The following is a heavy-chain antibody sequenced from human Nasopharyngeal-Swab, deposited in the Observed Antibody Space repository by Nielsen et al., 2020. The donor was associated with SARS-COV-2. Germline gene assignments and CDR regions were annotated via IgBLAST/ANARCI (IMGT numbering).Heavy chain of an antibody. CDR3: ARRGGGYCSGGRCYYFDP. Sequence: KVSCKASGYSFTNYWIGWVRQMPGKGLEWMGIIFPGDSDTRYSPSLQGQVTISADKSISTAYLQWSSLKASDTAMYYCARRGGGYCSGGRCYYFDPWGQGTQVTVSS. J-gene: IGHJ5*02. CDR2: IFPGDSDT. D-gene: IGHD2-15*01. V-gene: IGHV5-51*01. CDR1: GYSFTNYW.